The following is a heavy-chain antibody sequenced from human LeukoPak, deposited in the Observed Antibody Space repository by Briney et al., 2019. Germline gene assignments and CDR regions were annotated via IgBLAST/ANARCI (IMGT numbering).Heavy chain of an antibody. CDR1: GGSISSYY. V-gene: IGHV4-59*12. CDR3: ARDIGSQMATISDWFDP. CDR2: ISYSGST. J-gene: IGHJ5*02. Sequence: PSETLSLTCTVSGGSISSYYWSWIRQPPGKGLEWIGYISYSGSTNYNPSLKSRVTISVDTSKNQFSLKLSSVTAADTAVYYCARDIGSQMATISDWFDPWGQGLLVTVSS. D-gene: IGHD5-24*01.